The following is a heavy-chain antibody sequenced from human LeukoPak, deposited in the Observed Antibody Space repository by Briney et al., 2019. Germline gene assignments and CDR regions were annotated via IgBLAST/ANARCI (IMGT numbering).Heavy chain of an antibody. J-gene: IGHJ4*02. Sequence: ASVKVSCKASGYTFTSYYIHWVRQAPGQRLEWMGVIIPSGGSTSYAQKFQGRVTITRDMSTSTVYIELSSLRSDDTAVYYCARDRDWEPYFDYWGQGTLVTVSS. D-gene: IGHD1-26*01. CDR2: IIPSGGST. V-gene: IGHV1-46*01. CDR1: GYTFTSYY. CDR3: ARDRDWEPYFDY.